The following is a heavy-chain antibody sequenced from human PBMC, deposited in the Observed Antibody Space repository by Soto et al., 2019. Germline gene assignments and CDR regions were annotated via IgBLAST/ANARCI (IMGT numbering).Heavy chain of an antibody. Sequence: GGSLRLSCAASGFSFTNAWMNWVRQAPGKGLEWVGRIKSKTDGGTADYAAPVKGRFTISRDDSKDTLYLDMNSLKTEDTAVYYCYAYHVANWGQGTLVTVSS. V-gene: IGHV3-15*07. J-gene: IGHJ4*02. CDR1: GFSFTNAW. D-gene: IGHD3-10*02. CDR3: YAYHVAN. CDR2: IKSKTDGGTA.